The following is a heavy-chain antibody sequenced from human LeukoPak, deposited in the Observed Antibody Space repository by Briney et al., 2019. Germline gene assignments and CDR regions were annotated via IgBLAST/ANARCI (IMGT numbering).Heavy chain of an antibody. Sequence: GASVKVSCKASGYSFADYYMHWVRQAPGQGLEWMGWIKPNSGGTRSAQKFQGRVTMTRDTSISTAYMELSRLRCDDTAVYYCARDSTEYYYDSSGYYYDAFDIRGQGTMVTVSS. CDR1: GYSFADYY. CDR3: ARDSTEYYYDSSGYYYDAFDI. D-gene: IGHD3-22*01. CDR2: IKPNSGGT. J-gene: IGHJ3*02. V-gene: IGHV1-2*02.